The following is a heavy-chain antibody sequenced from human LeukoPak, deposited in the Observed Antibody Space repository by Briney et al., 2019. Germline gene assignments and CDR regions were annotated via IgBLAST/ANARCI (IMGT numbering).Heavy chain of an antibody. CDR1: GFTFSTYY. V-gene: IGHV3-11*04. CDR3: ARVVKWDY. CDR2: ISGSGTSAI. Sequence: GWSLRLSRAASGFTFSTYYISWIRQAPGKGLEWISYISGSGTSAIYYADSVQGRFTISRDNAKNSVYLQMNNLRDEDTAVYYCARVVKWDYWGQGVLVTVSS. D-gene: IGHD1-26*01. J-gene: IGHJ4*02.